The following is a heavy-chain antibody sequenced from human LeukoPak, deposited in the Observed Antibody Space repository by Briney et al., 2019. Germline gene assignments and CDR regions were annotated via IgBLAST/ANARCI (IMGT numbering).Heavy chain of an antibody. Sequence: GGSLRLSCAVSGFTFSSYAMSWVRQAPGKGLEWVSTIISSGGTTYYAASVRGRFTISRDNSKSTLYLQMNSLRADDTAVFYCAKNSGYNSYYFHYWGQGTLVTASS. CDR2: IISSGGTT. CDR3: AKNSGYNSYYFHY. J-gene: IGHJ4*02. D-gene: IGHD3-22*01. CDR1: GFTFSSYA. V-gene: IGHV3-23*01.